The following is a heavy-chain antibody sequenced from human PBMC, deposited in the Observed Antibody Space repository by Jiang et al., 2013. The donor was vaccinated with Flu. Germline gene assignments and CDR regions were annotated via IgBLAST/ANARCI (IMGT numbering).Heavy chain of an antibody. Sequence: SGDSVSSNSAAWNWIRQSPSRGLEWLGRTYYRSKWYNDYAVSVKSRITINPDTSKNHFSLQLNSVTPEDTAVYYCARTVFPTGTRSGMDVWGQGTTVTVSS. V-gene: IGHV6-1*01. D-gene: IGHD1-1*01. CDR3: ARTVFPTGTRSGMDV. J-gene: IGHJ6*02. CDR2: TYYRSKWYN. CDR1: GDSVSSNSAA.